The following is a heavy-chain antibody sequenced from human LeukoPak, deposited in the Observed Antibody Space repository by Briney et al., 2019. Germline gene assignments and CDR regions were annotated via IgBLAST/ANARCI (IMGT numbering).Heavy chain of an antibody. CDR2: ISSSSSYI. V-gene: IGHV3-21*01. Sequence: GGSLRLSCAASGFTFSSYSMNWVRQAPGKGLEWVSSISSSSSYIYYADSVKGRFTISRDNAKNSLYLQMNSLRAEDTAVYYCARDGLKDYDILTGDFDYWGQGTLVTVSS. CDR3: ARDGLKDYDILTGDFDY. CDR1: GFTFSSYS. J-gene: IGHJ4*02. D-gene: IGHD3-9*01.